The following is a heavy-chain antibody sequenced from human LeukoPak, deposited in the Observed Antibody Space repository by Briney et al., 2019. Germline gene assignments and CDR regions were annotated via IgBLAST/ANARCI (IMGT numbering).Heavy chain of an antibody. V-gene: IGHV3-23*01. J-gene: IGHJ4*02. Sequence: GGSLRLSCAASGFTFSSYAMSWVRQAPGKGLEWVSAISGSGGSTYYADPVKGRFTISRDNSKNTLYLQMNSLRAEDTAVYYCAKEAYCSSTSCYYGPPDYWGQGTLVTVSS. CDR2: ISGSGGST. CDR3: AKEAYCSSTSCYYGPPDY. CDR1: GFTFSSYA. D-gene: IGHD2-2*01.